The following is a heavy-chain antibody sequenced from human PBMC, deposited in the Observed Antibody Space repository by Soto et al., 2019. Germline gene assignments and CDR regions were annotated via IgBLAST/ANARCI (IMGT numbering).Heavy chain of an antibody. Sequence: ASVKVSCKASGYTFTSYAMHWVRQAPGQGLEWMGWINPNSGGTNYAQKFQGWVTMTRDTSISTAYMELSRLRSDDTAVYYCARDILTGYYGPPGNYFDYWGQGTLVTVSS. D-gene: IGHD3-9*01. CDR3: ARDILTGYYGPPGNYFDY. CDR1: GYTFTSYA. V-gene: IGHV1-2*04. CDR2: INPNSGGT. J-gene: IGHJ4*02.